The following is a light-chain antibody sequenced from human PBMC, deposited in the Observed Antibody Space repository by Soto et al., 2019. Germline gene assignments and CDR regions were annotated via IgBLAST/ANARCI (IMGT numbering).Light chain of an antibody. CDR3: VLYMGGGVSL. V-gene: IGLV8-61*01. CDR1: SGSVSTSYS. CDR2: STN. J-gene: IGLJ3*02. Sequence: QTVVTQEPSGSVSPGRTVILTCALSSGSVSTSYSPIWYQQTPGQAPRTLIYSTNTRSAVVPDRFSGSILGNKAALTITGAQADDESDYYCVLYMGGGVSLFGGGTQLTVL.